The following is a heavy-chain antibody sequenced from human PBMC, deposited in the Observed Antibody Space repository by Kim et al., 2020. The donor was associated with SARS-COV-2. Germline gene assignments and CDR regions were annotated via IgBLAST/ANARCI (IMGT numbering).Heavy chain of an antibody. V-gene: IGHV4-59*01. Sequence: SETLSLTCTVSGGSISSYYWSCIRQPPGKGLEWIGYIYYSGSTNYNPSLKSRVTISVDTSKNQFSLKLSSVTAADTAVYYCARERERVSNWFDPWGQGTLVTVSS. J-gene: IGHJ5*02. CDR1: GGSISSYY. CDR2: IYYSGST. CDR3: ARERERVSNWFDP.